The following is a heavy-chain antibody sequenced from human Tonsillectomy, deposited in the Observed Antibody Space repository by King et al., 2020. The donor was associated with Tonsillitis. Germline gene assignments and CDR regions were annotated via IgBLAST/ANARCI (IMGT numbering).Heavy chain of an antibody. CDR3: ARRPLYYSGSGSYYSYLDY. CDR1: GYTFTSYY. CDR2: INPSGGST. D-gene: IGHD3-10*01. J-gene: IGHJ4*02. V-gene: IGHV1-46*03. Sequence: QLVQSGAEVKKPGASVKVSCKASGYTFTSYYIHWVRQAPGQGLEWMGIINPSGGSTNYAQKFQGRVTMARDTSTSTVYMELSSLRSEDTAVYYCARRPLYYSGSGSYYSYLDYWGQGTLVTVSS.